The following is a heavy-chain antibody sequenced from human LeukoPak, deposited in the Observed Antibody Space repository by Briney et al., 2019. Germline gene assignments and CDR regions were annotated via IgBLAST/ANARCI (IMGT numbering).Heavy chain of an antibody. CDR3: AKGNDFNDQLPGLDYYYYMDV. D-gene: IGHD1-1*01. Sequence: GGSLRLSCAASGFTFSSYGMHWVRQAPGKGLEWVAFIRYDGSNKYYADSVKGRFTISGDNSKNTLYLQMNSLRAEDTAVYYCAKGNDFNDQLPGLDYYYYMDVWGKGTTVTVSS. V-gene: IGHV3-30*02. J-gene: IGHJ6*03. CDR1: GFTFSSYG. CDR2: IRYDGSNK.